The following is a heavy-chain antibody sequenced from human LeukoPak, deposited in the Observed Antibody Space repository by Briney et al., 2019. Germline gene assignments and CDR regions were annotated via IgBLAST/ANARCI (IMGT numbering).Heavy chain of an antibody. CDR2: ITSSSSYI. CDR3: ARGDDYVWGSYRPYYSDY. J-gene: IGHJ4*02. D-gene: IGHD3-16*02. CDR1: GFTFSSYS. Sequence: PGGSLRLSCAASGFTFSSYSMNWVRQAPGKGLEWVSSITSSSSYIYYADSVKGRFTISRDNAKNSLYLQMNSLRAEDTAVYYCARGDDYVWGSYRPYYSDYWGQGTLVTVSS. V-gene: IGHV3-21*01.